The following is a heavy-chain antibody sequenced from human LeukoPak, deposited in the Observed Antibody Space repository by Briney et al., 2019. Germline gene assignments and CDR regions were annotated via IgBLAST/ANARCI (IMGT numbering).Heavy chain of an antibody. V-gene: IGHV3-48*03. CDR2: ISSSGSTI. D-gene: IGHD3-10*02. Sequence: GGSLRLSCAASGFTFSSYEMNWVRQAPGKGLEGVSYISSSGSTIYYADSVKGRFTIYRDNAKNSLYLQMNSLRAEDTAVYYCAKLGITMIGGVWGKGTTVTISS. J-gene: IGHJ6*04. CDR3: AKLGITMIGGV. CDR1: GFTFSSYE.